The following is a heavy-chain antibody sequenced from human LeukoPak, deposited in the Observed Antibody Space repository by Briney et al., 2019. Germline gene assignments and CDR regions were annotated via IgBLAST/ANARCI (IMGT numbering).Heavy chain of an antibody. CDR1: GFTFSRYW. D-gene: IGHD2-15*01. CDR3: ASEEGSLDV. V-gene: IGHV3-74*01. CDR2: IKTDGSYT. Sequence: PGGSLRLSCAASGFTFSRYWMHWVRQAPGKGLVWVSRIKTDGSYTSYADSVKGRFTISRDNAKSTLFLQMNGLRGEDTAIYYCASEEGSLDVWGQGTTVTVSS. J-gene: IGHJ6*02.